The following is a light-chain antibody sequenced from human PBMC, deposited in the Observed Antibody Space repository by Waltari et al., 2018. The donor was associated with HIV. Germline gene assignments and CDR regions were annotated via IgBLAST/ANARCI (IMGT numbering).Light chain of an antibody. Sequence: QSVLTQPPSVSAAPGQKVTISCSGSSPHIWHHYVSWYQKLPGTAPKLLIYDNNKRPSGIPDRFSGSKSGTSATLGITGLQTGDEADYYCGTWDSSLSAGVIGGGTKLTVL. J-gene: IGLJ2*01. CDR1: SPHIWHHY. CDR3: GTWDSSLSAGV. CDR2: DNN. V-gene: IGLV1-51*01.